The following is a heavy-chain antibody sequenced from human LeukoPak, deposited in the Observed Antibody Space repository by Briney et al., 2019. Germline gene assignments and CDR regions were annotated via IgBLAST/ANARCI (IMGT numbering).Heavy chain of an antibody. Sequence: GGSLRLSCAASGFTFSSYWMHWVRQAPGKGLVWVSRINSDGSTTTYADSVKGRFTISRDNAKNTLYLNMNSLRAEDTAVYYCASTVANFDYWGQGILVTVSS. D-gene: IGHD6-19*01. CDR1: GFTFSSYW. V-gene: IGHV3-74*01. CDR3: ASTVANFDY. J-gene: IGHJ4*02. CDR2: INSDGSTT.